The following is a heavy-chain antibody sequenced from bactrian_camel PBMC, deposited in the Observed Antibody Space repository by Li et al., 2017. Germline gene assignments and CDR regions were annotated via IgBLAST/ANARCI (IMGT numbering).Heavy chain of an antibody. CDR3: AADCGPGIWCPTDFSY. CDR2: IHNDGRI. V-gene: IGHV3S53*01. D-gene: IGHD6*01. CDR1: GYIMSSYC. J-gene: IGHJ6*01. Sequence: HVQLVESGGGSVQAGGSLRLSCEISGYIMSSYCYGWFRQAPSKEREGVALIHNDGRISYPDSVKGRFTISRDSTKNMVYLQMNSLKSEDTALYYCAADCGPGIWCPTDFSYWGQGTQVTV.